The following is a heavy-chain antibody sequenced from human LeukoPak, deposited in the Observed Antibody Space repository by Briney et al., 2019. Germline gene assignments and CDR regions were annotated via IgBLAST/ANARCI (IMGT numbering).Heavy chain of an antibody. CDR2: INPNSGGT. CDR1: GYTFTGYY. V-gene: IGHV1-2*02. J-gene: IGHJ4*02. CDR3: ARGLYGGTSATFDY. D-gene: IGHD4-23*01. Sequence: ASVKVSCKASGYTFTGYYMHLVRQAPGQGLEWMGWINPNSGGTYYAQKFQGRVTMTSDTSNSTAYMELSRLRSDNTAVYYCARGLYGGTSATFDYWGQGTLVTVSS.